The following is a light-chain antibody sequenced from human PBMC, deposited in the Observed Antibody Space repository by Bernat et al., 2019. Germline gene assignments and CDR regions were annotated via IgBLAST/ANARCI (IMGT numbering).Light chain of an antibody. CDR3: CTYASIDNYD. J-gene: IGLJ1*01. V-gene: IGLV2-23*02. CDR1: SSDVGGYNL. CDR2: EVT. Sequence: QSTLTQPASVSGSPGQSITISCSGASSDVGGYNLVSWYQQHPGKAPKLVIYEVTKRPAGGSDRFSGPKSGSAASLTISGLQAEGVSHYYCCTYASIDNYDFGSGTGVTIL.